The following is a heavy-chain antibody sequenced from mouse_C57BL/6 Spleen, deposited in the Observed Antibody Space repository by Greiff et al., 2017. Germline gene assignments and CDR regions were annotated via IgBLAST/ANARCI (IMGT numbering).Heavy chain of an antibody. CDR1: GFTFSSYG. CDR3: ARHGDYCCSYGYFDV. J-gene: IGHJ1*03. V-gene: IGHV5-6*01. CDR2: ISSGGSYT. D-gene: IGHD1-1*01. Sequence: EVQVVESGGDLVTPGGSLKLSCAASGFTFSSYGMSWVRQTPDKRLVWVATISSGGSYTYYPDSVKGRVTISRDNAKNTLYLQMSMLNSEDTAMYYCARHGDYCCSYGYFDVWGTGTTVTVSS.